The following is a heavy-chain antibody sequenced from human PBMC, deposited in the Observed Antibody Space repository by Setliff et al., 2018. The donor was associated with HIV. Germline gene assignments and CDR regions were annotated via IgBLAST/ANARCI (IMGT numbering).Heavy chain of an antibody. V-gene: IGHV1-8*02. CDR3: ARGTYHYDRRGFGEYFYFTDA. CDR1: GYSFSSYA. CDR2: MNPNSGNT. D-gene: IGHD3-22*01. Sequence: ASVKVSCKASGYSFSSYAISWVRQAPGQGLEWMGWMNPNSGNTGYAQKFQGRLTMTRNTSMSTAYMELISLTYEDTAVYYCARGTYHYDRRGFGEYFYFTDAWGKGTTVTVSS. J-gene: IGHJ6*03.